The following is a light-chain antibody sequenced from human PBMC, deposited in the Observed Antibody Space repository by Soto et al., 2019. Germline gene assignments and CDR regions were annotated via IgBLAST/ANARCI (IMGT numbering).Light chain of an antibody. J-gene: IGKJ1*01. CDR3: QQYNSYSWP. CDR2: KAS. Sequence: DIQMTQSTTTLSASVGDRVTITCRASQSSSSWLAWYQQKPGKAPKLLIYKASSLESGVPSRFSGSGSGTEFTLTISSLQPDDFATYYCQQYNSYSWPFGQGTQVDSK. CDR1: QSSSSW. V-gene: IGKV1-5*03.